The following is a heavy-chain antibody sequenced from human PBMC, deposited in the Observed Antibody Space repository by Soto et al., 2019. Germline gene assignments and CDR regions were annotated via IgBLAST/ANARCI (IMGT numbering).Heavy chain of an antibody. CDR3: ARAYLQYDFWSGYLFYFDY. CDR2: IYYSGST. V-gene: IGHV4-59*01. CDR1: GGSISSYY. J-gene: IGHJ4*02. D-gene: IGHD3-3*01. Sequence: SETLSLTCTVSGGSISSYYWSWIRQPPGKGLEWIGYIYYSGSTNYNPSLKSRVTISVDTSKNQFSLKLSSVTAADTAVYYCARAYLQYDFWSGYLFYFDYWGQGTLVTVS.